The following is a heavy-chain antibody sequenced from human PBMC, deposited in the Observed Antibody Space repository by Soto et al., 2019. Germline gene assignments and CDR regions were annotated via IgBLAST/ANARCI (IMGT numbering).Heavy chain of an antibody. D-gene: IGHD1-20*01. V-gene: IGHV3-48*03. CDR1: GFTFSSYE. CDR2: ISSSGRTI. CDR3: ARSGYNWKDGARVYFYY. J-gene: IGHJ4*02. Sequence: EVQLVESGGGLVQPGGSLRLSCAASGFTFSSYEMNWVRQAPGKGLEWVSYISSSGRTIYYADSVKGRVTISRDNAKNSLYPQMNSLRAEDPAVYYCARSGYNWKDGARVYFYYWGQGTLVTVSS.